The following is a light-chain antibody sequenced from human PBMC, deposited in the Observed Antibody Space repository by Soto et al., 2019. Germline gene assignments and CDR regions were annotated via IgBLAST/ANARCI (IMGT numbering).Light chain of an antibody. CDR3: LQAYNYPLT. V-gene: IGKV1-6*01. J-gene: IGKJ4*01. Sequence: AIQMTQSPASLSASVGDRVTITCRASQGIRNDLGWYQQKPGKAPKLLIYAASSLQSGVPSTFSGSGSGTDFTLTISSLQPEDFATYYCLQAYNYPLTFGGGTKVDIK. CDR2: AAS. CDR1: QGIRND.